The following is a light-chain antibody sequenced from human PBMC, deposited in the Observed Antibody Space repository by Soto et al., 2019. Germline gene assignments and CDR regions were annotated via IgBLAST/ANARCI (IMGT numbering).Light chain of an antibody. CDR3: SSDTSSSNVV. CDR2: EVS. J-gene: IGLJ2*01. CDR1: SSDVGRYNR. Sequence: QSVLTQPPSVSGSPGQSVTISCTGTSSDVGRYNRVSWYQQPPGTAPKLMIYEVSNRPSGVPDRFSGSKSGTTASLTISGLQAEDEADYYCSSDTSSSNVVFGGGTKLTVL. V-gene: IGLV2-18*02.